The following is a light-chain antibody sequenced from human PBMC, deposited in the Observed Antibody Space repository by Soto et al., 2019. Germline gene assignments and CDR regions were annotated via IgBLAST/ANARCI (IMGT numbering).Light chain of an antibody. CDR3: QQYGGSPYT. Sequence: EIVLTQSPGTLSLSPGKRATLSCRASQSVRSNYLAWYQQKPGQAPRLLIYGASSRATGIPDRFSGTGSGTDFNLTISRLEPEDFAAYYCQQYGGSPYTFGQGIKLEIK. V-gene: IGKV3-20*01. CDR1: QSVRSNY. J-gene: IGKJ2*01. CDR2: GAS.